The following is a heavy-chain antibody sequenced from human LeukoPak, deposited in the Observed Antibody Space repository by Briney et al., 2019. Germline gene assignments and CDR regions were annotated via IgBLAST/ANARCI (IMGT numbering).Heavy chain of an antibody. CDR2: INHSGST. Sequence: SETLSLTCAVYGGSFSGYYWSWIRQPPGKGLEWIGEINHSGSTNYNPSLKSRVTISVDTSKNQFSLKLSSVTAADTAVYYCARWRSVTTQYYYYYGMDVWGQGTTVTVSS. CDR3: ARWRSVTTQYYYYYGMDV. J-gene: IGHJ6*02. V-gene: IGHV4-34*01. D-gene: IGHD4-17*01. CDR1: GGSFSGYY.